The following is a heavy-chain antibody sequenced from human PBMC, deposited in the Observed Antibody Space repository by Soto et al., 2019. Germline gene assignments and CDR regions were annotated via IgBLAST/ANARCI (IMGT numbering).Heavy chain of an antibody. Sequence: PGGSLRLSCAASGFTFSNAWMNWVRQAPGKGLEWVGRIKSKTDGGTTDYAAPVKGRFTISRDDSKNTLYLQMNSLKTEDTAVYYCTTGLGGSSGWWTIYYYYYGMDVWGQGTTVTVSS. CDR3: TTGLGGSSGWWTIYYYYYGMDV. V-gene: IGHV3-15*07. J-gene: IGHJ6*02. CDR1: GFTFSNAW. CDR2: IKSKTDGGTT. D-gene: IGHD6-19*01.